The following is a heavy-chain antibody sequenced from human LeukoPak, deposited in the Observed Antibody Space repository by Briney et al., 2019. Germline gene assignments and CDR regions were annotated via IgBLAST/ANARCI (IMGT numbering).Heavy chain of an antibody. V-gene: IGHV4-34*01. Sequence: SETLSLTCIVYGGSFSGYYWSWIRQAPGKGLEWIGEINHSGTTNYNPSLKSRVTISVDPSKNQFSLKLSSVTAADTAVFYCARGGSYPTRNDYWGQGTLVTVSS. CDR2: INHSGTT. D-gene: IGHD1-26*01. CDR3: ARGGSYPTRNDY. J-gene: IGHJ4*02. CDR1: GGSFSGYY.